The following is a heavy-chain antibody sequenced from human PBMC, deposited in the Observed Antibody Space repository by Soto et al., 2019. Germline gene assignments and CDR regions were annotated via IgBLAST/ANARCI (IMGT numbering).Heavy chain of an antibody. D-gene: IGHD3-10*01. V-gene: IGHV3-15*07. Sequence: GGSLRLSCAASGFTFSNAWMNWVRQAPGKGLEWVGRIKSKTDGGTTDYAAPVKGRFTISRDDSKNTLYLQMNSLKTEDTAVYYCTTDPGSALYGSGSYSSYYYYGMDVWGQGTTVTVSS. J-gene: IGHJ6*02. CDR2: IKSKTDGGTT. CDR3: TTDPGSALYGSGSYSSYYYYGMDV. CDR1: GFTFSNAW.